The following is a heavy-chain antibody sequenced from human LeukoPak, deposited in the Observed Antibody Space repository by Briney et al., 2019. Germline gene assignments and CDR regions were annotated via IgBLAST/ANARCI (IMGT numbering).Heavy chain of an antibody. CDR3: ARYSWTATPWC. J-gene: IGHJ4*02. D-gene: IGHD2-15*01. V-gene: IGHV3-7*01. Sequence: GSLRLSCAASGFTFSDYWIHWVRQAPGKGLEWVASINEDGSQKYYVDSVKGRFTVSRDNAKNSLYLQMNTLRDEDTAVYYCARYSWTATPWCWGQGTVVTVSS. CDR1: GFTFSDYW. CDR2: INEDGSQK.